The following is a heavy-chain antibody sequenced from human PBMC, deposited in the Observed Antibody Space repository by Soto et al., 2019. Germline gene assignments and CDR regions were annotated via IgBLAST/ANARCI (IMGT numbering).Heavy chain of an antibody. D-gene: IGHD3-22*01. CDR3: ARDTPIYYDSSGYYSDYYYGMDV. Sequence: QVPLVQSGAEVKKPGASVKVSCKASGYTFTSYGISWVRQAPGQGLEWMGWISAYNGNTNYAQKLQGRVTMTTDTSTSTAYMELRSLRSDDTAVYYCARDTPIYYDSSGYYSDYYYGMDVWGQGTTVTVSS. CDR1: GYTFTSYG. J-gene: IGHJ6*02. CDR2: ISAYNGNT. V-gene: IGHV1-18*01.